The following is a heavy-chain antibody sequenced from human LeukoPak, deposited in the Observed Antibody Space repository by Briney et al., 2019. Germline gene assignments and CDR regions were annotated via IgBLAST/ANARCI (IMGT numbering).Heavy chain of an antibody. D-gene: IGHD1-26*01. J-gene: IGHJ4*02. CDR2: ISSSSSYI. CDR3: ARGVGATPAFFDY. Sequence: GGSLTLSCAASGFTFSSYTMNWVRQAPGKGLEWVSSISSSSSYIYYADSMKGRFTISRDNAKNSLYLQMNSLRAEDAAVYYCARGVGATPAFFDYWGQGTLVTVSS. CDR1: GFTFSSYT. V-gene: IGHV3-21*01.